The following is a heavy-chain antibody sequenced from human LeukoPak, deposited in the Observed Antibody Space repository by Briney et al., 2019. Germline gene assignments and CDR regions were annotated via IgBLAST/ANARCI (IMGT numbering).Heavy chain of an antibody. CDR1: GFTFSSYA. D-gene: IGHD3-22*01. J-gene: IGHJ4*02. CDR2: ISGSGGST. Sequence: PGRSLRLSCAASGFTFSSYAMSWVRQAPGKGLEWVSAISGSGGSTYYADSVKGRFTISRDNSKNTLYLQMNSLRAEDTAVYYCAKVLRGFLSGYYDYWGQGTLVTVSS. V-gene: IGHV3-23*01. CDR3: AKVLRGFLSGYYDY.